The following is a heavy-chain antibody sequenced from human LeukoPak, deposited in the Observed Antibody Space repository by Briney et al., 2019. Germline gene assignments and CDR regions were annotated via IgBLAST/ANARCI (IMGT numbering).Heavy chain of an antibody. CDR2: INQDGSAT. J-gene: IGHJ6*02. V-gene: IGHV3-74*01. Sequence: PGGSLRLSCAASGFTFSSYCMYWVRQAPGKGLVWVSRINQDGSATSYADFVKGRFTISRDNAKNTLYLQMNSLRAEDTAMYYCARDFRYGMDVWGQGTTVTVSS. CDR3: ARDFRYGMDV. CDR1: GFTFSSYC.